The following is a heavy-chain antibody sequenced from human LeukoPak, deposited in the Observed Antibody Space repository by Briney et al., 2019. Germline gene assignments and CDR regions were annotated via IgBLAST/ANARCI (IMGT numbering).Heavy chain of an antibody. Sequence: PGGSLRLSCAASGFTFGDYAMHWVRQAPGKGLECVSSISWNSGNKEFADSVKGRFTISRDNSKKSLYLHMNSLRPEDTALYYCAKSSAHWYFDLWGRGTLVTVS. CDR1: GFTFGDYA. CDR3: AKSSAHWYFDL. D-gene: IGHD6-25*01. V-gene: IGHV3-9*01. CDR2: ISWNSGNK. J-gene: IGHJ2*01.